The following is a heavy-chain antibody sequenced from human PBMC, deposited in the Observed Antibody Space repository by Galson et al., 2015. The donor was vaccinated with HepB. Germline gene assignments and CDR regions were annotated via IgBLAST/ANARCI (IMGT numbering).Heavy chain of an antibody. CDR3: ARTRIQLWRSQGYFDY. CDR2: IYYSGST. J-gene: IGHJ4*02. D-gene: IGHD5-18*01. CDR1: GGSISSYY. Sequence: ETLSLTCTVSGGSISSYYWSWIRQPPGKGLEWIGYIYYSGSTNYNPSLKSRVTISVDTSKNQFSLKLSSVTAADTAVYYCARTRIQLWRSQGYFDYWGQGTLVTVSS. V-gene: IGHV4-59*01.